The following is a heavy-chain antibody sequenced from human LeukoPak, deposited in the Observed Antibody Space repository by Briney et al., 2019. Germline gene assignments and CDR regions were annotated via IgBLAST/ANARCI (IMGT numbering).Heavy chain of an antibody. CDR3: ARGHYYDSNGYPNWFDP. D-gene: IGHD3-22*01. Sequence: SETLSLTCTVSGGSISSYYWSWIRQPPGKGLEWIGYIYYSGSTNYNPSLKSRVTISVDTSKNQFSLKLSSVTAADTAVYYCARGHYYDSNGYPNWFDPWGQGTLVTVSS. CDR1: GGSISSYY. V-gene: IGHV4-59*01. J-gene: IGHJ5*02. CDR2: IYYSGST.